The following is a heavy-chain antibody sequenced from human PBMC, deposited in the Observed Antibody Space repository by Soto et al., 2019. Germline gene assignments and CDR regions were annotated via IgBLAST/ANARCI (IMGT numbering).Heavy chain of an antibody. CDR2: FYYTGIT. J-gene: IGHJ6*02. D-gene: IGHD3-9*01. CDR1: GGSISNYY. V-gene: IGHV4-59*08. CDR3: ARLDVYHYYGMDV. Sequence: PSETLSLTCTVSGGSISNYYWSWIRQPPGKGLEWIGYFYYTGITNYNPSLKSRISMSVDTSKNQFSLKLSSVTAADTAVYYCARLDVYHYYGMDVWGQGTTVTVSS.